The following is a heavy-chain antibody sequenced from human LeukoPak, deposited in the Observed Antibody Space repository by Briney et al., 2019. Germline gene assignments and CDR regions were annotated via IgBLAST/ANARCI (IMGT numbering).Heavy chain of an antibody. D-gene: IGHD3-22*01. CDR1: GYTFTSYY. J-gene: IGHJ4*02. CDR3: AREGGVTMKYRY. CDR2: INPSGGST. Sequence: ASVKVSCKASGYTFTSYYMHWVRQAPGQGLEWMGIINPSGGSTSYAQKFQGRVTMTRDMSTSTVYMELSSLRSEDTAVYYCAREGGVTMKYRYWGQGTLVTVSS. V-gene: IGHV1-46*01.